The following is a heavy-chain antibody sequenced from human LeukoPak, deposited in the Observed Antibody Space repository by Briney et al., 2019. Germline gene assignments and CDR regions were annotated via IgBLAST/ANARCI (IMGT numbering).Heavy chain of an antibody. CDR1: GYTFTSYY. CDR3: VRVFSAYARREGYFDY. V-gene: IGHV1-46*01. D-gene: IGHD3-10*02. J-gene: IGHJ4*02. CDR2: INPSYGST. Sequence: ASVKVSCKASGYTFTSYYMHWVRQAPGQGLEWMGTINPSYGSTSYAQKFQGRVTMTRDMSTSTVYMELSSLRSEDTAVYYCVRVFSAYARREGYFDYWGQGTLVTVSS.